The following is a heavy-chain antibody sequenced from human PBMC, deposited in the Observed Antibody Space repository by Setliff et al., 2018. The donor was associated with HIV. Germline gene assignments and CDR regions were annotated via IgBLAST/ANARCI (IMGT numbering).Heavy chain of an antibody. Sequence: PSETLSLTCSVSGASINGGNYYWSWIRQQPGKGLEWIGYIHTDGNIYYDPSLRSRVTISVDTTKNQFSVRLNSVTAADTAVYDCAGADPGAGGFDVWGQGAMVTVSS. CDR1: GASINGGNYY. J-gene: IGHJ3*01. V-gene: IGHV4-31*03. CDR2: IHTDGNI. D-gene: IGHD3-10*01. CDR3: AGADPGAGGFDV.